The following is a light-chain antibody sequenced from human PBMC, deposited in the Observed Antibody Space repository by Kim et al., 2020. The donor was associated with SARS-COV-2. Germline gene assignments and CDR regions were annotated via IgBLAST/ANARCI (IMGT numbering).Light chain of an antibody. J-gene: IGKJ4*01. CDR3: MYGTHWPPSFG. Sequence: DVIMTQSPLSLPVTLGQPASISCRSSQSLVFSDGKTYLNWFHQRPGQSPRRLIYKVSNRDSGVPDRFSGSGSGTDFTLKISRVEAEDGGGYYCMYGTHWPPSFGFGGGAKVDIK. V-gene: IGKV2-30*01. CDR1: QSLVFSDGKTY. CDR2: KVS.